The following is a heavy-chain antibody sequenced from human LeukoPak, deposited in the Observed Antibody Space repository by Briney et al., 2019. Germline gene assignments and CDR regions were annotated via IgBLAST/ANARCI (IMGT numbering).Heavy chain of an antibody. J-gene: IGHJ4*02. Sequence: GASVKVSCKVSGYTLTELPMHWVRQAPGKGLEWMGGFDPEDGETIYAQKFQGRVTMTEDTSTDTAYMELSSLRSEDTAVYYCARGYGSGSYFVYWGQGTLVTVSS. CDR2: FDPEDGET. CDR3: ARGYGSGSYFVY. D-gene: IGHD3-10*01. CDR1: GYTLTELP. V-gene: IGHV1-24*01.